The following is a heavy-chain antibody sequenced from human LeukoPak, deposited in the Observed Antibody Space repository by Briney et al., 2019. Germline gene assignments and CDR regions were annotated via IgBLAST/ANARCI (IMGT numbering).Heavy chain of an antibody. V-gene: IGHV3-21*01. Sequence: PGGSLRLSCAASGFTFRNYSMNWVRQAPGKGLEWVSSISSSSSYIYYADSVKGRFTISRDNAKNSLYLQMNSLRAEDTAVYYCAKALNSGSYSFDAFDIWGQGTMVTVSS. J-gene: IGHJ3*02. CDR1: GFTFRNYS. CDR3: AKALNSGSYSFDAFDI. D-gene: IGHD1-26*01. CDR2: ISSSSSYI.